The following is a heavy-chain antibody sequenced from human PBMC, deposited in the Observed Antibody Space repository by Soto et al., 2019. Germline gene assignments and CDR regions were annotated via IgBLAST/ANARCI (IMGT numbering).Heavy chain of an antibody. D-gene: IGHD2-21*02. CDR1: GGSISRYY. V-gene: IGHV4-59*01. CDR2: MYNTGST. CDR3: ARDLWGYCGADCYPLDV. Sequence: SETLSLTCTVSGGSISRYYWSWIRQPPGKGLEWIGYMYNTGSTIYNPSLKSRVTISVDTSKNQFSLKLNSVTAADTAAYYCARDLWGYCGADCYPLDVWGQGTTVTVSS. J-gene: IGHJ6*02.